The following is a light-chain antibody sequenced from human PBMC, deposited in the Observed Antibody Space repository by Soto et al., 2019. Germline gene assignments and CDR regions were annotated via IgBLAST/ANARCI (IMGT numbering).Light chain of an antibody. Sequence: EIVMTQSPATLSVSPGERATLSCRASQSGSSNSALYQQKPGQAPRLLIYGASNMATGIPARFSGSGSGTEVTLTISSLQYEYFGVYYCQQYNNWLTFGGGTKVQIK. CDR1: QSGSSN. V-gene: IGKV3-15*01. CDR3: QQYNNWLT. J-gene: IGKJ4*01. CDR2: GAS.